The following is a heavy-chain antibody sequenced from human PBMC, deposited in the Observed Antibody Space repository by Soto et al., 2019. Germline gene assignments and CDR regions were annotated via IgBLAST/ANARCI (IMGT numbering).Heavy chain of an antibody. CDR2: IYYSGST. CDR1: GGSISTSSYY. CDR3: ARQWIVLMVYATPPSFDP. J-gene: IGHJ5*02. V-gene: IGHV4-39*01. Sequence: PSETLSLTCTVSGGSISTSSYYWGCIRQPPGKGPEWIGSIYYSGSTYYNPSPKSRVTISVDTSKNQFSLKLSSVTAADTAVYYCARQWIVLMVYATPPSFDPWGQGTLVSVSS. D-gene: IGHD2-8*01.